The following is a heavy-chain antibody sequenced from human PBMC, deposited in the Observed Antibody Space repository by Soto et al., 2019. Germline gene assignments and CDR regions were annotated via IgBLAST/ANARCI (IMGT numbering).Heavy chain of an antibody. CDR1: GGTFSSYA. CDR3: ARGPRKDYYDSSGYYLGYFDY. V-gene: IGHV1-69*06. D-gene: IGHD3-22*01. J-gene: IGHJ4*02. Sequence: GASVKVSCKASGGTFSSYAISWVRQAPGQGLEWMGGIIPIFGTANYAQKFQGRVTITADKSTSTAYMELSSLRSEDTAVYYCARGPRKDYYDSSGYYLGYFDYWGQGTLVTVSS. CDR2: IIPIFGTA.